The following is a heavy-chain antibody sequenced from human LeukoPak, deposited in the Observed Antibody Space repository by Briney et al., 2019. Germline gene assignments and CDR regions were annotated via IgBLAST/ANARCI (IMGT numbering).Heavy chain of an antibody. Sequence: PGGSLRLSCAASGFTFSSYEMNWVRQAPGKGLEWVSYISSSGSTIYYADSVKGRFTISRDISKHTLYLQMNSLRVEDTAVYYCAKAWGPNWGQGTLVTVSS. D-gene: IGHD7-27*01. V-gene: IGHV3-48*03. J-gene: IGHJ4*02. CDR1: GFTFSSYE. CDR3: AKAWGPN. CDR2: ISSSGSTI.